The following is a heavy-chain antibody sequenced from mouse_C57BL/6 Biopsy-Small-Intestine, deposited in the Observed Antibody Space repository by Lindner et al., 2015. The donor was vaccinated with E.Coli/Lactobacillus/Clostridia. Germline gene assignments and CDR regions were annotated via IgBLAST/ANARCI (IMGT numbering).Heavy chain of an antibody. D-gene: IGHD2-5*01. V-gene: IGHV1-82*01. Sequence: VQLQESGPELVKPGASVKISCKASGYVFSSSWMNWVKQRPGKGLGWIGRISPGDGNTNYNGKFKGRATLTADKSSSTAYMQLSSLTSEDSAVYFCARGGSFSNYRYLDVWGAGTTVTVSS. CDR1: GYVFSSSW. J-gene: IGHJ1*01. CDR2: ISPGDGNT. CDR3: ARGGSFSNYRYLDV.